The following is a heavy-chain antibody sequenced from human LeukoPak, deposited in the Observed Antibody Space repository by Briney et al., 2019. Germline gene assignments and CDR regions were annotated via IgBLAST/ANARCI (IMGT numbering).Heavy chain of an antibody. CDR2: IYPGDSDT. D-gene: IGHD6-19*01. Sequence: GESSKISCKGSGYSFSTYWIGWVRQIPGKGLEWMGIIYPGDSDTRYSPSFQGQVTISADKSISTAYLQWSSLKASDTAMYYCARRGYRSGANAFDICGQREIVSASS. CDR1: GYSFSTYW. CDR3: ARRGYRSGANAFDI. V-gene: IGHV5-51*01. J-gene: IGHJ3*02.